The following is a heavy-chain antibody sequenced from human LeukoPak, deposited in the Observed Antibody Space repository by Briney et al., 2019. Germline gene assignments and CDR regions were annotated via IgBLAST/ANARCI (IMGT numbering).Heavy chain of an antibody. J-gene: IGHJ4*02. V-gene: IGHV3-23*01. Sequence: AGSLRLSCAASGFTFSSYAMSWVRQPPGKGLEWVLGISASGGSSYYADSVKGRFTISRDNSKNTLYLQMDTLRAEDTAVYYCAKDRITGTPYYFDYWGQGTLVTVSS. CDR3: AKDRITGTPYYFDY. CDR2: ISASGGSS. CDR1: GFTFSSYA. D-gene: IGHD1-20*01.